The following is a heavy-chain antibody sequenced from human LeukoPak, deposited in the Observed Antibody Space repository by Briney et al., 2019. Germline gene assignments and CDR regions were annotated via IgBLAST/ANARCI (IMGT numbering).Heavy chain of an antibody. CDR1: GYSISSGYY. V-gene: IGHV4-38-2*02. J-gene: IGHJ3*02. D-gene: IGHD3-16*02. CDR3: ARGLTDYVWGSYRLSFGAFDI. Sequence: SETLSLTCSVSGYSISSGYYWGWIRQPPGKGLEWIGTISHSGSTYYNPSLKSRVTISLDTSKNQFFLRLSSVTAADTAVYYCARGLTDYVWGSYRLSFGAFDIWGQGTMVTVSS. CDR2: ISHSGST.